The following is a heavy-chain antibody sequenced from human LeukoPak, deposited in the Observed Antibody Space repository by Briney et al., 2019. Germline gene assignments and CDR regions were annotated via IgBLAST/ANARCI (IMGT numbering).Heavy chain of an antibody. V-gene: IGHV4-61*01. CDR1: GGSIRSSYYY. CDR2: IYYSGST. D-gene: IGHD3-16*01. CDR3: VRDSSYDYVWGSYYYYGMDV. J-gene: IGHJ6*02. Sequence: PSETLSLTCTVSGGSIRSSYYYWGWIRQPPGKGLEWIGYIYYSGSTNYNPSLQSRVTISVDTSKNQFSLKLSSVTAADTAVYYCVRDSSYDYVWGSYYYYGMDVWGQGTTVTVSS.